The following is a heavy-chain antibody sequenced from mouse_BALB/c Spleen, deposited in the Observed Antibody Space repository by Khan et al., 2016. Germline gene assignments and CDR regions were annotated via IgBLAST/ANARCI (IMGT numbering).Heavy chain of an antibody. J-gene: IGHJ3*01. Sequence: EVELVESGPSLAKPSQTLSLTCSVPGDSITSGHWNWIRKFPGNKFDFMGYISHSGDSYYNPSLKSRISITRDTSKNQYYLQLNSVTTEDTATYYCATWDYYGSAFAYWGQGTLVTVSA. V-gene: IGHV3-8*02. CDR1: GDSITSGH. CDR2: ISHSGDS. D-gene: IGHD1-2*01. CDR3: ATWDYYGSAFAY.